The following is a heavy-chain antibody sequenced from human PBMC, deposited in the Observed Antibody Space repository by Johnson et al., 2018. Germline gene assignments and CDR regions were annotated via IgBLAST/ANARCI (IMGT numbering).Heavy chain of an antibody. Sequence: VQLVESGGGLVQPGRSLRLSCAASGFTFDDYAMHWVRQAPGKGLEWVSGISWNSGSIGYVDSVKGRFTISRDNAKNSLNLQMNSLRAEDTAVYYCAKDYDSSGPTLDEYFQHWGQGTLVTVSS. J-gene: IGHJ1*01. CDR2: ISWNSGSI. V-gene: IGHV3-9*01. D-gene: IGHD3-22*01. CDR3: AKDYDSSGPTLDEYFQH. CDR1: GFTFDDYA.